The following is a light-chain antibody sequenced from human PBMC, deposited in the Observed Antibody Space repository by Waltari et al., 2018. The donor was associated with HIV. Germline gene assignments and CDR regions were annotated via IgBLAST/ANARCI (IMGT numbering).Light chain of an antibody. V-gene: IGKV1-9*01. Sequence: DIHLTQSPSFLSASVGDRVTISCRASQDISNYLAWYQQKPGKAPKFLMYSASTLQSGVPSRFSGSGSGTEFTLTISSLQPEDFATYYCQHLNSLFTFGPGTKVDIK. CDR1: QDISNY. CDR2: SAS. CDR3: QHLNSLFT. J-gene: IGKJ3*01.